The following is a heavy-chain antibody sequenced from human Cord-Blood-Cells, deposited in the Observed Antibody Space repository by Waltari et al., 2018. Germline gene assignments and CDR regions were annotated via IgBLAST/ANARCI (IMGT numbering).Heavy chain of an antibody. CDR2: ISSSSSYI. D-gene: IGHD6-19*01. CDR1: GFTFSGYS. Sequence: EVQLVESGGGLVKPGGSLSLSCAASGFTFSGYSMNWVRQAPGKGLEWVSSISSSSSYIYYADSVKGRFTISRDNAKNSLYLQMNSLRAEDTAVYYCARTSGWYAFDIWGQGTMVTVSS. J-gene: IGHJ3*02. V-gene: IGHV3-21*01. CDR3: ARTSGWYAFDI.